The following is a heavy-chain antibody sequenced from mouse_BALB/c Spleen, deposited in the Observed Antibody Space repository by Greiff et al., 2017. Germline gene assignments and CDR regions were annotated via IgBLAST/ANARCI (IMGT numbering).Heavy chain of an antibody. CDR3: ARDGNYLAY. J-gene: IGHJ3*01. Sequence: EVMLVESGGGLVQPGGSRKLSCAASGFTFSSFGMHWVRQAPEKGLEWVAYISSGSSTIYYADTVKGRFTISRDNPKNTLFLQMTSLRSEDTAMYYCARDGNYLAYWGQGTLVTVSA. CDR1: GFTFSSFG. V-gene: IGHV5-17*02. CDR2: ISSGSSTI. D-gene: IGHD2-1*01.